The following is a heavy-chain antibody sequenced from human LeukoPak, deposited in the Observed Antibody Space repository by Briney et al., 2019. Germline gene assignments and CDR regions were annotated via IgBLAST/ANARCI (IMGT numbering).Heavy chain of an antibody. J-gene: IGHJ4*02. D-gene: IGHD2-2*01. CDR2: INPNSGGT. CDR1: GYTFTGYY. CDR3: ARDLGIGTSCTNY. Sequence: ASVKVSCKASGYTFTGYYMHWVRQAPGQGLEWMGWINPNSGGTNYAQKFQGRVTMTRDTSISTAYMELSRLRSDDTAVYYCARDLGIGTSCTNYWGQGTLVTVSS. V-gene: IGHV1-2*02.